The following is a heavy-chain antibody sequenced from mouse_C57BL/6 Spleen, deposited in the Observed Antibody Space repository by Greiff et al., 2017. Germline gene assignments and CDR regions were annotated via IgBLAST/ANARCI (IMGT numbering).Heavy chain of an antibody. CDR1: GFTFSSYA. Sequence: EVKLVESGEGLVKPGGSLKLSCAASGFTFSSYAMSWVRQTPEKRLEWVAYISSGGDYIYYADTVKGRFTISRDNARNTLYLQMSSLKSEDTAMYYCTREGLLRYGPYAMDYWGQGTSVTVSS. J-gene: IGHJ4*01. D-gene: IGHD1-1*01. CDR3: TREGLLRYGPYAMDY. V-gene: IGHV5-9-1*02. CDR2: ISSGGDYI.